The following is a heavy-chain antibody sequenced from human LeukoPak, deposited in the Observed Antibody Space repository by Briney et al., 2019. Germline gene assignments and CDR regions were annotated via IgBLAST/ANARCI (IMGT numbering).Heavy chain of an antibody. D-gene: IGHD3/OR15-3a*01. CDR1: GFTFSSYW. V-gene: IGHV3-7*02. CDR3: ARGGTGYDAFDF. Sequence: PGGSLRLSCAASGFTFSSYWMKWVRQAPGKGLEWVASIKQDGSEIHYVDSVKGRFTISRDNAKKSLFLQMNSLRAEDTAVYYCARGGTGYDAFDFWGQGTMVTVSS. CDR2: IKQDGSEI. J-gene: IGHJ3*01.